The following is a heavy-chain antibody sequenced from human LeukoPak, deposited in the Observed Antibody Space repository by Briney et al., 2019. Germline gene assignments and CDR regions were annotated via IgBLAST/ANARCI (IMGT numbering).Heavy chain of an antibody. CDR3: ARDFYDTSGYYYDY. Sequence: GGSLRLSCAASGFTFSGYSMNWVRQVPGKGLEWVSSISSGSYTYYADSLKGRFTISRDNAKNSLYLQMNSLRAEDTAVYYCARDFYDTSGYYYDYWGQGTLVTVSS. V-gene: IGHV3-21*01. D-gene: IGHD3-22*01. J-gene: IGHJ4*02. CDR2: ISSGSYT. CDR1: GFTFSGYS.